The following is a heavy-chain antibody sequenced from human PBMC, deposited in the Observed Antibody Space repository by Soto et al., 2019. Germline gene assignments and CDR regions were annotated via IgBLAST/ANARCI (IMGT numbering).Heavy chain of an antibody. Sequence: EVELLESGGGLVQPGGSLRLSCAASGFTFSIYSLSWVRQAPGKGLEWVSAVNGYNPHYSDSVKGRFTISRDNDRSTLYLQMRSLRVEDTAIYYCANVGPRIGTGWSEYFDHGGQGTLVTVS. J-gene: IGHJ4*02. CDR3: ANVGPRIGTGWSEYFDH. CDR2: VNGYNP. CDR1: GFTFSIYS. D-gene: IGHD6-19*01. V-gene: IGHV3-23*01.